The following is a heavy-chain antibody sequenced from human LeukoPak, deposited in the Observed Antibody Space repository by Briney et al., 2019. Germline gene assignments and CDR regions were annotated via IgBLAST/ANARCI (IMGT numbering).Heavy chain of an antibody. D-gene: IGHD6-19*01. Sequence: PGGSLRLSCAASGFTFSSYAVSWVRQAPGKGLEWVSAISGSGGGTYYADSVKGRFTISKDNSKNTLYLEMNSLGTEDTAVYYCAKTTTGYSSGRYPGWPVDNWGQGTLVTVSS. V-gene: IGHV3-23*01. CDR2: ISGSGGGT. CDR1: GFTFSSYA. J-gene: IGHJ4*02. CDR3: AKTTTGYSSGRYPGWPVDN.